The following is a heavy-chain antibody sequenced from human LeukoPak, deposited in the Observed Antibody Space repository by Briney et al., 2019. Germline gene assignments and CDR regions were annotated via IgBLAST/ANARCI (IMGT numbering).Heavy chain of an antibody. D-gene: IGHD6-13*01. CDR2: ISGSGGST. CDR1: GFTFSSYA. CDR3: AKDSATRDHSSSWYY. Sequence: GGSLRLSCAASGFTFSSYAMSWVRQAPGKGLEWVSAISGSGGSTYYADSVKGRFTISRDNSKNTLYLQMNSLRAEDTAIYYCAKDSATRDHSSSWYYWGQGTLVTVSS. V-gene: IGHV3-23*01. J-gene: IGHJ4*02.